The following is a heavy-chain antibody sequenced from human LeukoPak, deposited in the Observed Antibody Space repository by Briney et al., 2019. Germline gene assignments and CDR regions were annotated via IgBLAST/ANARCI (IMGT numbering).Heavy chain of an antibody. Sequence: SETLSLTCAVYGVSFSGYYWSWVRQPPGKGLEWIGEINHSGSTNYNPSLKSRVTISVDTSKNQFSLKLSSVTAADTAVYYCARARARDGYNWWGQGTLVTVSS. CDR2: INHSGST. CDR3: ARARARDGYNW. D-gene: IGHD5-24*01. J-gene: IGHJ4*02. CDR1: GVSFSGYY. V-gene: IGHV4-34*01.